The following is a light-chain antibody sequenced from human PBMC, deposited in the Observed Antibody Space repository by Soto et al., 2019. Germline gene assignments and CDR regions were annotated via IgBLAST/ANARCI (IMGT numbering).Light chain of an antibody. CDR3: QQYGSSPAT. J-gene: IGKJ1*01. CDR2: GAS. CDR1: QSVNSNF. Sequence: EIVLTQSLATLSMSPGERASLFCRASQSVNSNFLAWYQQRPGQAPRLLVFGASSRATGIPERFSGSGSGTDFALTISRLEPEDFAVYYCQQYGSSPATFGQGTKVEIK. V-gene: IGKV3-20*01.